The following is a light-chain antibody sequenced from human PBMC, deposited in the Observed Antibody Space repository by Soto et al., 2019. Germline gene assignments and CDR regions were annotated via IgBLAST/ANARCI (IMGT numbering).Light chain of an antibody. CDR3: QQRNYWQVT. CDR2: DVS. Sequence: EIVLTQSPVTLSLSPGERATLSCRASQSSSGYLAWYQQKPGHAPRLLIDDVSNRATGIPARFSGSGSGTDFTLTISSLEPEDFAIYYCQQRNYWQVTFGQGTRLEIK. CDR1: QSSSGY. J-gene: IGKJ5*01. V-gene: IGKV3-11*01.